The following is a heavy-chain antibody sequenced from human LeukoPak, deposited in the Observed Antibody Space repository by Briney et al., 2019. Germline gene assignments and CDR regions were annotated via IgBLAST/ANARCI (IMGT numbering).Heavy chain of an antibody. CDR3: AKEVVVVPAALGGDY. D-gene: IGHD2-2*01. Sequence: PGGSLRLSCAASGFTFSSYSMNWVRQAPGKGLEWVAFIRYDGSNKYYADSVKGRFTISRDNSKNTLYLQMNSLRAEDTAVYYCAKEVVVVPAALGGDYWGQGTLVTVSS. J-gene: IGHJ4*02. CDR2: IRYDGSNK. V-gene: IGHV3-30*02. CDR1: GFTFSSYS.